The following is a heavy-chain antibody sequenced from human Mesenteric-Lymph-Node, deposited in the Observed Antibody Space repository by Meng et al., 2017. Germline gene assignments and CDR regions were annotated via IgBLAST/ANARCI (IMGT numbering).Heavy chain of an antibody. D-gene: IGHD3/OR15-3a*01. J-gene: IGHJ4*02. CDR3: ARDTDWHNFDY. Sequence: GESLKISCAASGFTFSDYYMSWIRQAPGKGLEWVANIGEDGSDEYYVDSVKVRFTISRDNAKNSLYLQMNSQRAEDTAVYYCARDTDWHNFDYWGQGTLVTVSS. CDR2: IGEDGSDE. V-gene: IGHV3-7*01. CDR1: GFTFSDYY.